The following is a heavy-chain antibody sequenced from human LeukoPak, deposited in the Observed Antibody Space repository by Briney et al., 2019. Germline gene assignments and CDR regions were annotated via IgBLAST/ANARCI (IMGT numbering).Heavy chain of an antibody. CDR1: GGSISGLY. D-gene: IGHD5-18*01. V-gene: IGHV3-9*03. Sequence: LSLTCTVSGGSISGLYWSWVRQAPGKGLEWVSGIGWNSGSIGYAVSVKGRFTISRDNAKSSLYLQMNSLRAEDMAFYYCAKDSERDTTMVIDYWGQGTLVTVSS. CDR3: AKDSERDTTMVIDY. CDR2: IGWNSGSI. J-gene: IGHJ4*02.